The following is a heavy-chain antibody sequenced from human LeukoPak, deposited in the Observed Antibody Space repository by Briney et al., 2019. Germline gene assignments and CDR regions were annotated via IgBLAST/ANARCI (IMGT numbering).Heavy chain of an antibody. CDR3: ARNPGYSSSWSYYYYYYMDV. CDR1: GFTFSSYA. D-gene: IGHD6-13*01. J-gene: IGHJ6*03. Sequence: GRSLRLSCEASGFTFSSYAMHWVRRAPGKGLEWVAVISYDGSNKYYADSVKGRFTISRDNSKNTLYLQMNSLRAEDTAVYYCARNPGYSSSWSYYYYYYMDVWGKGTTVTVSS. V-gene: IGHV3-30*04. CDR2: ISYDGSNK.